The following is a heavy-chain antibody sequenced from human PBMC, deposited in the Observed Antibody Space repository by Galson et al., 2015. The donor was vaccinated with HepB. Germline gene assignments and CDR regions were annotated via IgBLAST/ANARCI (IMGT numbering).Heavy chain of an antibody. V-gene: IGHV3-30*18. D-gene: IGHD3-3*01. CDR2: ISYDGSNK. CDR3: AKDYDFWSGYPPFDY. CDR1: GFTFSSYG. Sequence: SLRLSCAASGFTFSSYGMHWVRQAPGKGLEWVAVISYDGSNKYYADSVKGRFTISRDNSKNTLYLQMNSLRAEDTAVYYCAKDYDFWSGYPPFDYWGQGTLVTVSS. J-gene: IGHJ4*02.